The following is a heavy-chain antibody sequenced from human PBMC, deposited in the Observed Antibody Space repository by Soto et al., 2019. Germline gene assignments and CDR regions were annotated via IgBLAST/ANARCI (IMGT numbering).Heavy chain of an antibody. V-gene: IGHV3-15*01. D-gene: IGHD3-9*01. CDR1: GFTFSNAW. Sequence: VGSLRLSCAASGFTFSNAWMSWVRQAPGKGLEWVGRIKSKTDGGTTDYAAPVKGRFTISRDDSKNTLYLQMNSLKTEDTAVHYCTTERYFDYFDYWGQGTLVTVSS. CDR2: IKSKTDGGTT. CDR3: TTERYFDYFDY. J-gene: IGHJ4*02.